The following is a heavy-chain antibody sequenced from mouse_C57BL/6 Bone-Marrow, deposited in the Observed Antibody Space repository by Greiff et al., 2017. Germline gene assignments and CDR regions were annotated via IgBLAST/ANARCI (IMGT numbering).Heavy chain of an antibody. V-gene: IGHV7-3*01. CDR3: ARSTPYYPPFAY. D-gene: IGHD2-10*01. Sequence: EVKLMESGGGLVQPGGSLSLSCAASGFTFTDYYMSWVRQPPGKALEWLGFIRNKANGYTTEYSASVKGRFTISRDNSQSILYLQMNALRAEDSATYYCARSTPYYPPFAYWGQGTLVTVSA. CDR2: IRNKANGYTT. J-gene: IGHJ3*01. CDR1: GFTFTDYY.